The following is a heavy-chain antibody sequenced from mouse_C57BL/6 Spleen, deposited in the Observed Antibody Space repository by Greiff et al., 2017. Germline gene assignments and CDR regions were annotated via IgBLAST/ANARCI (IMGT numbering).Heavy chain of an antibody. CDR3: ARDTTVVATDFDY. J-gene: IGHJ2*01. Sequence: VQLQQPGAELVKPGASVKLSCKASGYTFPSYWMHWVKPRPGQGLEWIGMIHPNSGSTNYNEKFKSKATLTVDKSSSTAYMQLSSLTSEDSAVYYCARDTTVVATDFDYWGQGTTLTVSS. V-gene: IGHV1-64*01. CDR2: IHPNSGST. D-gene: IGHD1-1*01. CDR1: GYTFPSYW.